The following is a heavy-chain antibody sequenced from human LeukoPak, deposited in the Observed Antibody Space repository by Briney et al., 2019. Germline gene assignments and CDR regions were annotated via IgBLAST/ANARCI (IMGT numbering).Heavy chain of an antibody. CDR3: ARAAQHYYYGMDV. J-gene: IGHJ6*02. V-gene: IGHV4-59*01. CDR1: GASISGYY. Sequence: SETLSLTCNVSGASISGYYWSWIRQPPGKGLEWFGYIYYSGRTAYNPSLKTRVTISGDTSKNHFSLKLTSVTAADTAVYYCARAAQHYYYGMDVWGHGTTVTVSS. CDR2: IYYSGRT.